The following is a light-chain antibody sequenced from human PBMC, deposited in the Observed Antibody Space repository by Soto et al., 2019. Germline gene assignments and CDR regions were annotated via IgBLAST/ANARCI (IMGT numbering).Light chain of an antibody. Sequence: QSALTQPASVSGSPGQSITISCTGTSSDVGGYNYVSWYQQHPGKAPKFMIYEVSNRHSGVSNRFSGSKSGNTASLTISGLKAEDEADYYCSSYTSSSTHWVFGGGTKLTVL. CDR1: SSDVGGYNY. J-gene: IGLJ3*02. CDR3: SSYTSSSTHWV. CDR2: EVS. V-gene: IGLV2-14*01.